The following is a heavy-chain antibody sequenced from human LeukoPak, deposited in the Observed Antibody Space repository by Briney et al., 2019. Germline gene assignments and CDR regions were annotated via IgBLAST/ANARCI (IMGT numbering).Heavy chain of an antibody. Sequence: GGSLRLSCAASGFMFGSYWMTWVRQAPGKGLEWVANIQQDGSEKYYVDSVKGRFTISRDNAKNSLYLQMNSLRAEDTAVYYCAELGITTIGGVWGKGTTVTISS. CDR2: IQQDGSEK. CDR3: AELGITTIGGV. V-gene: IGHV3-7*01. J-gene: IGHJ6*04. D-gene: IGHD3-10*02. CDR1: GFMFGSYW.